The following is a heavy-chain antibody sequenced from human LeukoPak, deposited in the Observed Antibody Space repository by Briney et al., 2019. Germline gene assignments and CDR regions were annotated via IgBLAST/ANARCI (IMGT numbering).Heavy chain of an antibody. Sequence: GGSLRLSCAASGFTFSSYAMSWVRQAPGEGLEWVSVISDSGGYTYYADSVKGRFTISRDNSKNTLYLQMNSLRAEDTAVYYCAKAYCSSNRCYFFDYWGQGTLVTVSS. CDR3: AKAYCSSNRCYFFDY. V-gene: IGHV3-23*01. CDR1: GFTFSSYA. CDR2: ISDSGGYT. J-gene: IGHJ4*02. D-gene: IGHD2-2*01.